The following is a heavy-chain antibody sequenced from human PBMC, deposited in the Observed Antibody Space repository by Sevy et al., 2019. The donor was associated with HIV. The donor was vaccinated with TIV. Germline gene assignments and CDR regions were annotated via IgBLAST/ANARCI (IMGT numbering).Heavy chain of an antibody. J-gene: IGHJ4*02. V-gene: IGHV3-48*02. CDR2: ISRSNNTL. CDR3: VRDGRTDANANDPSFDY. Sequence: GGSWSPSVQASGFTFISYTRNGFRRAPGRGLDWVSYISRSNNTLYYTDSVKGRFTISRDNAKNSLYLQMNSLRDEDTAMYYCVRDGRTDANANDPSFDYWGQGTLVTVSS. CDR1: GFTFISYT. D-gene: IGHD2-2*01.